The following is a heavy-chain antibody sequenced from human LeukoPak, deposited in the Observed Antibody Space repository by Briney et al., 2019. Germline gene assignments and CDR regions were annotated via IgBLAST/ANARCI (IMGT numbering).Heavy chain of an antibody. V-gene: IGHV4-31*03. CDR3: ARGLYSGYDQSFDY. CDR2: IYYSGST. CDR1: GGSISSGGYY. D-gene: IGHD5-12*01. J-gene: IGHJ4*02. Sequence: SETLPLTCTVSGGSISSGGYYWSWIRQHPGKGLEWIGYIYYSGSTYYNPSLKSRVTISVDTSKNQFSLKLSSVTAADTAVYYCARGLYSGYDQSFDYWGQGTLVTVSS.